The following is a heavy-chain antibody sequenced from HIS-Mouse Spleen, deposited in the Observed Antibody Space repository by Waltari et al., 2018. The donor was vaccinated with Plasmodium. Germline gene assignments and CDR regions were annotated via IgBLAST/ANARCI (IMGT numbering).Heavy chain of an antibody. CDR2: INPNSGGT. CDR3: ARDLAAAGHFDY. Sequence: QVQLVQSGAEVKKPGASVKVSCTDSGYPFPGYYMHWVRQAPGQGLEWMGWINPNSGGTNYAQKFQGRVTMTRDTSISTAYMELSRLRSDDTAVYYCARDLAAAGHFDYWGQGTLVTVSS. J-gene: IGHJ4*02. V-gene: IGHV1-2*02. CDR1: GYPFPGYY. D-gene: IGHD6-13*01.